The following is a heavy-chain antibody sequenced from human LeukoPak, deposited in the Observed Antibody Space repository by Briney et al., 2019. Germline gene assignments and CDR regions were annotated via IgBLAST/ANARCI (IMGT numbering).Heavy chain of an antibody. V-gene: IGHV3-23*01. CDR2: ISGSGGST. J-gene: IGHJ5*02. CDR1: GFTFSSYA. CDR3: AKDLTTMIVENWFDP. D-gene: IGHD3-22*01. Sequence: GGSLRLSCAASGFTFSSYAMSWVLQAPGKGLEWVSAISGSGGSTYYADSVKGRFTISRDNSKNTLYLQMNSLRAEDTAVYYCAKDLTTMIVENWFDPWGQGTLVTVSS.